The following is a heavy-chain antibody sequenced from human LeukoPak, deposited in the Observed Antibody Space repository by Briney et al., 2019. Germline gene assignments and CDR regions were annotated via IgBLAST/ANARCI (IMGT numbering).Heavy chain of an antibody. J-gene: IGHJ6*02. V-gene: IGHV2-70*11. D-gene: IGHD6-19*01. CDR2: IDWDDDK. Sequence: SGPTLLNPTQTLTLTCTFSGFSLSTSGMCVSWIRQPPGKALEWLSRIDWDDDKYYSTSLKTRLTISKDTSKNQVVLTMTNMDPVDTATYYCARMPVAGTYYYYGMDVWGQGTTVTVSS. CDR3: ARMPVAGTYYYYGMDV. CDR1: GFSLSTSGMC.